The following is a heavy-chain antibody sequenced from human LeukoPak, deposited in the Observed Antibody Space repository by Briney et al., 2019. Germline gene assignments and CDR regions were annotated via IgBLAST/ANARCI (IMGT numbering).Heavy chain of an antibody. CDR1: GGSISSGGYY. CDR2: IHYSGST. Sequence: SETLSLTCTVSGGSISSGGYYWGWIRQPPGKGLEWIGSIHYSGSTYYSPSLKSRVTISIDTSKNQFSLKLTSVTAADTAVYYCAGGLYGGNSVFDYWGQGTPVTVAS. D-gene: IGHD4-23*01. V-gene: IGHV4-39*01. J-gene: IGHJ4*02. CDR3: AGGLYGGNSVFDY.